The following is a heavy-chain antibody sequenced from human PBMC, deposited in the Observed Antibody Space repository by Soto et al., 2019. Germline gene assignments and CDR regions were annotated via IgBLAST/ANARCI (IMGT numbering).Heavy chain of an antibody. D-gene: IGHD6-13*01. V-gene: IGHV3-23*01. CDR1: GFTFSSYA. Sequence: GGSLRLSCAASGFTFSSYAMSWVRQAPGKGLEWVSGITGSGASTYYADSVMGRFTISRGNSKNTLYLQINSLRAEDTAVYYCAKMIAAAGTWEMVFDYWGQGTLVTVSS. J-gene: IGHJ4*02. CDR3: AKMIAAAGTWEMVFDY. CDR2: ITGSGAST.